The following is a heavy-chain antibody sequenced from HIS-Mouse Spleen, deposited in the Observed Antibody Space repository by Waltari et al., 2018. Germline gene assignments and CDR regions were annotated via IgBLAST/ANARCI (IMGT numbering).Heavy chain of an antibody. V-gene: IGHV3-30*18. Sequence: QVQLVESGGGVVQPGRSLRLACAASGFTFCSYGMPWVRQAPGKGLEWVAVISYDGSNKYYADSVKGRFTISRDNSKNTLYLQMNSLRAEDTAVYYCAKDRGSPLYFDYWGQGTLVTVSS. CDR1: GFTFCSYG. J-gene: IGHJ4*02. CDR3: AKDRGSPLYFDY. CDR2: ISYDGSNK. D-gene: IGHD1-26*01.